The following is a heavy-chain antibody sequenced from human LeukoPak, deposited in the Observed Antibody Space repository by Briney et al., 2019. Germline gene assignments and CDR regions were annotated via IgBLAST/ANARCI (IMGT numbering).Heavy chain of an antibody. J-gene: IGHJ4*02. CDR3: AIDYYASGNYYNGPHN. D-gene: IGHD3-10*01. Sequence: ASVKVSCKVSGYTLTELSMHWVRQAPGKGLEWMGGFDPDDGEALYAQQFQGRVSMTEDTSAGTVYMELSSLRSEDTAVYYCAIDYYASGNYYNGPHNWGPGTLVTASS. CDR1: GYTLTELS. V-gene: IGHV1-24*01. CDR2: FDPDDGEA.